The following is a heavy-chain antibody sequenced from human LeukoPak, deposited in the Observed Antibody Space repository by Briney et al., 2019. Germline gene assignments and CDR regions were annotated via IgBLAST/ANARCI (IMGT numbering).Heavy chain of an antibody. CDR3: ASQGGLRNDF. D-gene: IGHD2-15*01. CDR2: ICLDGRI. J-gene: IGHJ4*02. Sequence: SETLSLTCGVPGGSITTRDCWCWVRQPPGEGLEWIGEICLDGRIHYTASLKSRVSISMDRSKAQFSLNLISVTAADTAMYFCASQGGLRNDFWGQGILVTVSS. CDR1: GGSITTRDC. V-gene: IGHV4-4*02.